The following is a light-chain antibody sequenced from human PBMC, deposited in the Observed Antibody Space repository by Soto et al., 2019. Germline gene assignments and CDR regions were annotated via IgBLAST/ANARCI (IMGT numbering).Light chain of an antibody. Sequence: IVMAQSPTTLSLSPGDRATFSCRASQIVSSYLAGYQQIRGQAPRLLIYDASNRATGIPARFSGSGSRTDFTLPISILEPEDFAVYYCQQRIKWPSYPFGQGPKLHLK. J-gene: IGKJ2*01. CDR3: QQRIKWPSYP. CDR1: QIVSSY. CDR2: DAS. V-gene: IGKV3-11*01.